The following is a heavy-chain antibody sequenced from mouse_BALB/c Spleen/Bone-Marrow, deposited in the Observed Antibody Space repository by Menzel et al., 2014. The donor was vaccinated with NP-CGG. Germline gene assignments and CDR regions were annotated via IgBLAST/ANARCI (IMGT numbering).Heavy chain of an antibody. J-gene: IGHJ2*01. CDR1: GFTFSSLG. D-gene: IGHD4-1*01. V-gene: IGHV5-17*02. Sequence: EVQLVESGGGLVQPGGSRKLSCAASGFTFSSLGMHWVRQAPEKGLEWVAYISSGSSTIFYADTVKGRFTVSRDNPKNPLFLQMTSLSSEDTASYYCTREGNWDDFDYWGQGTTLTVSS. CDR3: TREGNWDDFDY. CDR2: ISSGSSTI.